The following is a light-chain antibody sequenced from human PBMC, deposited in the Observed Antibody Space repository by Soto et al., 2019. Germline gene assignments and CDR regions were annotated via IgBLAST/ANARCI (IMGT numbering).Light chain of an antibody. CDR2: EGS. CDR3: SSYTSTSPLYV. J-gene: IGLJ1*01. CDR1: SSDVGSYNL. Sequence: QSVLTQPASVSGSPGQSITISCTGTSSDVGSYNLVSWYQQHPGKAPKLMIYEGSKRPSGVSNRFSGSKSGNTASLTISGLQAEDEADYHCSSYTSTSPLYVFGTGTKVTVL. V-gene: IGLV2-23*01.